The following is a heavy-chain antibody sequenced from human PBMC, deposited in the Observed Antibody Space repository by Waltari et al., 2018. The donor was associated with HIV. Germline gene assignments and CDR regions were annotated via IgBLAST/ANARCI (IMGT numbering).Heavy chain of an antibody. Sequence: QVQLQESGQGLVKPSQTLSLTCTVSGGSISNGSYYWTWIRQPAGKGLEWIGRIYSSGNTNYNPSLKSRVTISVDTSKNQFSLKLSSVTAADTAVYYCARGRFEGYILYYYYGMDVWGQGTTVSVSS. CDR3: ARGRFEGYILYYYYGMDV. CDR2: IYSSGNT. D-gene: IGHD5-12*01. V-gene: IGHV4-61*02. CDR1: GGSISNGSYY. J-gene: IGHJ6*02.